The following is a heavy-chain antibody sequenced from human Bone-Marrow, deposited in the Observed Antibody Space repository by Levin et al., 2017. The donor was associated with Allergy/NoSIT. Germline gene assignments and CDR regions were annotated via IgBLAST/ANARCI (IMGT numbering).Heavy chain of an antibody. Sequence: LSLPCATSEFTVRTNYMSWVRPASGKGLEWVSVIYGGNSTYYADSVKGRFTVSRDTSHNTVYLQMRSLRAEDTGVYYCATARVPTPGYFDYWGQGVLVTVSP. D-gene: IGHD3-10*01. CDR1: EFTVRTNY. J-gene: IGHJ4*02. CDR2: IYGGNST. V-gene: IGHV3-53*01. CDR3: ATARVPTPGYFDY.